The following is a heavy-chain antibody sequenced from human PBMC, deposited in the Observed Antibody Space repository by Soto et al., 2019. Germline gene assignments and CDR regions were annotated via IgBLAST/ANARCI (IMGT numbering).Heavy chain of an antibody. J-gene: IGHJ6*02. CDR2: IYPGDSDT. CDR3: ARLGLDYDTSTAYYNVNHYYGVDV. CDR1: GYSFIDYW. D-gene: IGHD3-9*01. V-gene: IGHV5-51*03. Sequence: EVQLVQSGAEVKKPGESLKISCKGSGYSFIDYWIGWVRQMPGKGLEWMGVIYPGDSDTRYSPSFQGQVTISADKSISTAYLQWTSLKASDTAMYYCARLGLDYDTSTAYYNVNHYYGVDVWGQGTTVTVSS.